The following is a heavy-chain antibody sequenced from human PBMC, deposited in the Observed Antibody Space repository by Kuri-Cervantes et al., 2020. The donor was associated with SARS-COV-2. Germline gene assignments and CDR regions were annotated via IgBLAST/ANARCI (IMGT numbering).Heavy chain of an antibody. Sequence: SETRSPTCTVSGASATIRNYYWSWIRQPPGKGLEWVAHIYRNGGSNYNPSLRNRVTVAVDTSNNQFPLRLTSVTPADTAVYYCARTFFYTSASFDYWGPGALVTVSS. CDR1: GASATIRNYY. D-gene: IGHD3-10*01. J-gene: IGHJ4*02. V-gene: IGHV4-61*01. CDR2: IYRNGGS. CDR3: ARTFFYTSASFDY.